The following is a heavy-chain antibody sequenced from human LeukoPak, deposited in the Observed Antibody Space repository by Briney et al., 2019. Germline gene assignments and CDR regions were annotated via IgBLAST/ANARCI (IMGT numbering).Heavy chain of an antibody. CDR1: GFTFGKYW. CDR3: ARDYYGSIDL. V-gene: IGHV3-74*01. Sequence: PGGSLRLSCVASGFTFGKYWMHWVRQAPGKELVCISRINNDGSTVYADSVAGRFTISRDNARDTLYLQMNSLRVEDTAVYYCARDYYGSIDLWGQGTLVTVSS. CDR2: INNDGST. D-gene: IGHD3-10*01. J-gene: IGHJ1*01.